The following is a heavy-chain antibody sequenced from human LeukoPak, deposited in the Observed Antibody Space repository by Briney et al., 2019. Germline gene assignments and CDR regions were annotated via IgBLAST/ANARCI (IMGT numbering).Heavy chain of an antibody. J-gene: IGHJ3*02. CDR3: ARANYYDTSGYSRGAFDI. V-gene: IGHV4-38-2*02. CDR1: GYSISSGFY. CDR2: IFHSGST. Sequence: SETLSLTCTVSGYSISSGFYWGWIRQPPGKGLEWIGSIFHSGSTYYNPSLKSRVTISVDTSKNQFSLNLRSVTAADTAVYYCARANYYDTSGYSRGAFDIWGQGTMVTVSS. D-gene: IGHD3-22*01.